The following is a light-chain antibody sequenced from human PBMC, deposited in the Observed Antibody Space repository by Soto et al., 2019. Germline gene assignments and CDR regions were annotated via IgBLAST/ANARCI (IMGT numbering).Light chain of an antibody. V-gene: IGKV1-5*03. Sequence: DIQMTQSPSTLSASVGDRVTITCRASQSISYRLAWYQQKPGKAPNLLIYKASSLESGVPSRFSGSGSGTEFTLTINSLQPDDFATYYCQQYSNYPLTFGGGTKVEI. J-gene: IGKJ4*01. CDR2: KAS. CDR1: QSISYR. CDR3: QQYSNYPLT.